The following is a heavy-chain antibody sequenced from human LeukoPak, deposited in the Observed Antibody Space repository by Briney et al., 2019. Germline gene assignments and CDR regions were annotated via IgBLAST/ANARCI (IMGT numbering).Heavy chain of an antibody. CDR2: ISYSGST. V-gene: IGHV4-30-4*08. CDR1: GGSITSRDYY. Sequence: PSQTLSLTCTVSGGSITSRDYYWSWLRQSPGKGLEWIGYISYSGSTNYNPSLKSRVTISVDTSKNQFSLKLSSVTAADTAVYYCARLRGGSNKQKRPFDYWGQGTLVTVSS. J-gene: IGHJ4*02. CDR3: ARLRGGSNKQKRPFDY. D-gene: IGHD4-11*01.